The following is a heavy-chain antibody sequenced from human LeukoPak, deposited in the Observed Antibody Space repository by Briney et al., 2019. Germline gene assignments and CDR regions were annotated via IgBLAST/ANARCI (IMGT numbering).Heavy chain of an antibody. CDR1: GFTFSSYW. CDR2: ISSSSSYI. J-gene: IGHJ4*02. V-gene: IGHV3-21*01. D-gene: IGHD3-16*01. CDR3: ARERGGAIDY. Sequence: GGSLRLSCAASGFTFSSYWMSWVRQAPGKGLEWVSSISSSSSYIYYADSVKGRFTISRDNAKNSLYLQMNSLRAEDTAVYYCARERGGAIDYWGQGTLVTVSS.